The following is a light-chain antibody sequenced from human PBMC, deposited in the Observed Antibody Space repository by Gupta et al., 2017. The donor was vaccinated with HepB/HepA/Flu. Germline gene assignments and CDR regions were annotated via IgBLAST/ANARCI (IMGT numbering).Light chain of an antibody. Sequence: QSVLTQPPSASETPGQRVTISCSGSRSNIGSNTVNWYQQLPGTAPKLLIYNNSQRPSGVPDRFSGSKSGTSASLAISGLQAEDEADYYCASWDDSLSGRVFGGGTKLTVL. CDR2: NNS. CDR3: ASWDDSLSGRV. CDR1: RSNIGSNT. J-gene: IGLJ3*02. V-gene: IGLV1-44*01.